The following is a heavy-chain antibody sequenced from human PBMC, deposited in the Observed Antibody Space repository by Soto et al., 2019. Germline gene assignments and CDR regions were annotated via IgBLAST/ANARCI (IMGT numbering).Heavy chain of an antibody. Sequence: ASVKVSCKASGYTFTGYYMHWVRQAPGQGLEWMGWISAYNGNTNYAQKLQGRVTMTTDTSTSTAYMELRSLRSDDTAVYYCARWVADSWFDPWGQGTLVTVSS. CDR1: GYTFTGYY. V-gene: IGHV1-18*04. CDR3: ARWVADSWFDP. J-gene: IGHJ5*02. CDR2: ISAYNGNT. D-gene: IGHD2-15*01.